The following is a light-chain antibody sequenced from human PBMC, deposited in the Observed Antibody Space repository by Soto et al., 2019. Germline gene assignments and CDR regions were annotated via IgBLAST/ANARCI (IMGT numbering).Light chain of an antibody. V-gene: IGLV2-14*03. J-gene: IGLJ1*01. Sequence: SALTQPASVSGSPGQSITISCTGTSSDVGGYNFVPWYQHHPGKAPKLIIYDVSNRPSGVSNRFSGSKSGNTASLTISGLQAEDEADYYCTSYTSSITYVFGTGTKVTVL. CDR1: SSDVGGYNF. CDR2: DVS. CDR3: TSYTSSITYV.